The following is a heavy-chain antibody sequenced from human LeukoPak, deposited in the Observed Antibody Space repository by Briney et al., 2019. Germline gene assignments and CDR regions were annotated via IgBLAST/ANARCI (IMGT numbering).Heavy chain of an antibody. D-gene: IGHD3-16*01. J-gene: IGHJ4*02. CDR1: GGSISSSSYY. Sequence: SETLSLTCTVSGGSISSSSYYWGWIRQPPGKGLEWIGSIYYSGSTYYNPSLKSRVTISVDTSKNQFSLKLSSVTAADTAVYYCARDWGEYSDFDYWGQGTLVTVSS. V-gene: IGHV4-39*07. CDR3: ARDWGEYSDFDY. CDR2: IYYSGST.